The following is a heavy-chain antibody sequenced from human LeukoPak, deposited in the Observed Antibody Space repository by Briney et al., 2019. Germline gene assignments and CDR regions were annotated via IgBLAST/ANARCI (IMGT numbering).Heavy chain of an antibody. CDR2: TVGGGSPNT. D-gene: IGHD3-10*01. Sequence: GGSLRLSCAASGFYFANYAMSWVRQAPGKGLEWVSATVGGGSPNTYHADSVKGRFTISRDNSKNTLFLQMNSLRAEDTAVYYCARVTYGSGTYGAFDYWGQGTLVTVSS. CDR1: GFYFANYA. V-gene: IGHV3-23*01. CDR3: ARVTYGSGTYGAFDY. J-gene: IGHJ4*02.